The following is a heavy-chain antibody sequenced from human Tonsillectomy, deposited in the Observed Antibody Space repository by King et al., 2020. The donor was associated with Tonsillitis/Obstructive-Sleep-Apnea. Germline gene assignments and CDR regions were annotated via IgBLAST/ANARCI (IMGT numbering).Heavy chain of an antibody. CDR1: GFTFSSYG. D-gene: IGHD3-9*01. Sequence: VQLVESGGGVVQPGRSLRLSCAASGFTFSSYGMHWVRQAPGKGLEWVAVKWYDGSNKYYADSVKGRFTISRDNSKNTLYLQMNSLRAEDTAVYYCARVDILTGYDYYMDVWGKGTTVTVSS. CDR2: KWYDGSNK. V-gene: IGHV3-33*01. J-gene: IGHJ6*03. CDR3: ARVDILTGYDYYMDV.